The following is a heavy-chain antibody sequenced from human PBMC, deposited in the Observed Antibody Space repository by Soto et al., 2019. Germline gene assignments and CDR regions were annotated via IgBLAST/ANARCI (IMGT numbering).Heavy chain of an antibody. J-gene: IGHJ5*02. CDR2: IHPGDSDT. D-gene: IGHD2-15*01. CDR1: VFSFSSYW. V-gene: IGHV5-51*01. Sequence: GESLKISCKGSVFSFSSYWIGWVRQMPGKGLEWMGIIHPGDSDTIYSPSFQCQVTNSADKSISTAYLQWSSLKASDTAMYYCARRAIFIGYCSGFSCYSGSDPWGQGPLVTVSS. CDR3: ARRAIFIGYCSGFSCYSGSDP.